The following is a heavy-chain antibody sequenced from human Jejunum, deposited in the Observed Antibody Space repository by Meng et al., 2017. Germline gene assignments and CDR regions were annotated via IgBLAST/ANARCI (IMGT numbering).Heavy chain of an antibody. Sequence: SETLSLTCTVSGDSMTNSYWSWIRQPPGRGLAWIGYVYFGGTTNYSPSLKSRVTISIDTSENQFFLKLNSLTAADTAVYYCARSTFSYGWGHDSWGQGTLVTVSS. D-gene: IGHD5-18*01. J-gene: IGHJ4*02. CDR3: ARSTFSYGWGHDS. V-gene: IGHV4-59*01. CDR1: GDSMTNSY. CDR2: VYFGGTT.